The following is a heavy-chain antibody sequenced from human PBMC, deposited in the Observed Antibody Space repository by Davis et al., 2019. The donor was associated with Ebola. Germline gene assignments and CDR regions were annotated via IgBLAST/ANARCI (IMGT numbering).Heavy chain of an antibody. J-gene: IGHJ4*02. D-gene: IGHD3-16*02. CDR2: IYHSGST. Sequence: MPSETLSLTCAVSGGSISSSNWWSWVRQPPGKGLEWIGEIYHSGSTNYNPSLKSRVTISVDTSKNQFSLKLSSVTAADTAVYSCARGYRRFLGELSFGYWGQGTLVTVSS. CDR3: ARGYRRFLGELSFGY. CDR1: GGSISSSNW. V-gene: IGHV4-4*02.